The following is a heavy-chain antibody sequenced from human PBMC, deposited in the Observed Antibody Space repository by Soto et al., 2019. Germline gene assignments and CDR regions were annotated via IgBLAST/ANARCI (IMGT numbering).Heavy chain of an antibody. Sequence: LRLSCAASGFTISNYWLGWVRQAPGKGLEWVANIKEDGSETYYVDSVKGRFTISRDNAKNTLYLQMNSLRAEDTAVYYCARGATGYYYYGMDVWGQGTTVTVSS. CDR3: ARGATGYYYYGMDV. V-gene: IGHV3-7*01. CDR1: GFTISNYW. CDR2: IKEDGSET. J-gene: IGHJ6*02. D-gene: IGHD4-4*01.